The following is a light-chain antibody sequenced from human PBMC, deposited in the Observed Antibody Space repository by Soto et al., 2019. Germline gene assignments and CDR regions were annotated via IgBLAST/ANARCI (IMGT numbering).Light chain of an antibody. CDR3: QQYGSSPGT. Sequence: EIVLTQSPGTLSLSPGERATLSCRANQSVSNNYIAWYQQKSGQAPRLLIFGASSRATGIPDRFSGTGSGTDFSLTISRLEPEDFAVYYCQQYGSSPGTFGQGTKVDI. CDR2: GAS. V-gene: IGKV3-20*01. CDR1: QSVSNNY. J-gene: IGKJ1*01.